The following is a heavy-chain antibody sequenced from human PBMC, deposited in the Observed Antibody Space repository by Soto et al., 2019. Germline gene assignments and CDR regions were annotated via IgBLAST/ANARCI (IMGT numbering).Heavy chain of an antibody. CDR3: ATVWGSYRSTEIDY. J-gene: IGHJ4*02. CDR2: ISYDGSNK. V-gene: IGHV3-30-3*01. D-gene: IGHD3-16*02. Sequence: GGSLRLSCAASGFTFSSYAMHWVRQAPGKGLEWVAVISYDGSNKYYADSVKGRFTISRDNSKNTLYLQMNSLRAEDTAVYYCATVWGSYRSTEIDYWGQGTLVTVSS. CDR1: GFTFSSYA.